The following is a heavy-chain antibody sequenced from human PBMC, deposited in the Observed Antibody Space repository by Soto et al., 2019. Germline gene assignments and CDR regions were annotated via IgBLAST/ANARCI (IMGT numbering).Heavy chain of an antibody. J-gene: IGHJ6*02. CDR2: TYYRSRWYN. CDR1: GDSVSSNSAA. V-gene: IGHV6-1*01. D-gene: IGHD5-18*01. Sequence: SQTLSLTCAISGDSVSSNSAAWNCIIQSPSRCLEWLGRTYYRSRWYNDYAVSVKSRITINPDTSKNQFSLQLNSVTPEDTAVYYCARTPRGYSYGYYYYYGMDVWGQGTTVTVSS. CDR3: ARTPRGYSYGYYYYYGMDV.